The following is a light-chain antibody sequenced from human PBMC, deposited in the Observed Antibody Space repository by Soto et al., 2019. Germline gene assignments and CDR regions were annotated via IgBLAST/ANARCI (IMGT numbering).Light chain of an antibody. CDR1: NSNIGRNT. V-gene: IGLV1-44*01. CDR3: AAWDESPNVPV. J-gene: IGLJ3*02. Sequence: QPVLTQPPSASGTAGQRVTISCSGSNSNIGRNTVNWYQQFPGAAPNLLIHSDNERPSGVPDRFSGSRSGTSASLAISGLQSEDEADYYCAAWDESPNVPVFGGGTKLTVL. CDR2: SDN.